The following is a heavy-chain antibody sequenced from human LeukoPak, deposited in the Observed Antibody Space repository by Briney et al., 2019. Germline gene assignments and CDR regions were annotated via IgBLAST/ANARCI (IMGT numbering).Heavy chain of an antibody. J-gene: IGHJ3*02. CDR3: ARVIEYYDILTGYYNAPGAFDI. CDR1: GDSIRTYY. CDR2: IYYSGST. D-gene: IGHD3-9*01. V-gene: IGHV4-59*01. Sequence: SETLSLTCTVSGDSIRTYYRSWIRQPPGKGLEWIGYIYYSGSTNYNPSLKSRVTISVDTSKNQFSLKLSSVTAADTAVYYCARVIEYYDILTGYYNAPGAFDIWGQGTMVTVSS.